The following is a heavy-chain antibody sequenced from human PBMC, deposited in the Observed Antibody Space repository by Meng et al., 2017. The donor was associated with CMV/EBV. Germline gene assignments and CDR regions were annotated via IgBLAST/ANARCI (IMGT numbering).Heavy chain of an antibody. CDR1: GYTFTGYY. Sequence: ASVKVSCKASGYTFTGYYMHWVRQAPGKGLEWMGGFDPEDGETIYAQKFQGRVTMTEDTSTDTAYMELSSLRSEDTAVYYCATAYYYDSSGSGDAFDIWGQGTMVTVSS. CDR3: ATAYYYDSSGSGDAFDI. D-gene: IGHD3-22*01. CDR2: FDPEDGET. J-gene: IGHJ3*02. V-gene: IGHV1-24*01.